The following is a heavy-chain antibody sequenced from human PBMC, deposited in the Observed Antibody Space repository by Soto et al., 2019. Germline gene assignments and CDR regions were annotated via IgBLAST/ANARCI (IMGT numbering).Heavy chain of an antibody. CDR3: ARGGGPYVWFNEF. J-gene: IGHJ4*02. CDR2: IIPVFGTT. Sequence: ASVKVSCKDSGGLFSSFAISWVRQAPGQGLEWMGGIIPVFGTTNYAQKFQGRVTLTADESTNTAYMELSSLTSDDTAMYYCARGGGPYVWFNEFWGQGTQVTVS. D-gene: IGHD3-16*01. V-gene: IGHV1-69*13. CDR1: GGLFSSFA.